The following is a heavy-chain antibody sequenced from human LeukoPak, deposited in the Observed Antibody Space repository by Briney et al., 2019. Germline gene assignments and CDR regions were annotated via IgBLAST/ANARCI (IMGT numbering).Heavy chain of an antibody. CDR3: ARFGQLSWFDP. CDR1: GGSISSYY. CDR2: IYYSGST. Sequence: PSETPSLTCTVSGGSISSYYWSWIRQPPGKGLEWIGYIYYSGSTNYNPSLKSRVTISVDTSKNQFSLKLSSVTAADTAVYYCARFGQLSWFDPWGQGTLVTVSS. D-gene: IGHD5-18*01. V-gene: IGHV4-59*01. J-gene: IGHJ5*02.